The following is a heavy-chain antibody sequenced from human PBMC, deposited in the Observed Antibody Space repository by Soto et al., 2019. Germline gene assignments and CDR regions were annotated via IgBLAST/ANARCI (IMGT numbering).Heavy chain of an antibody. J-gene: IGHJ4*02. CDR2: ISWNSGSI. CDR1: GDTVEDYV. CDR3: AKDRMYYYDSSGYPTGYFDY. Sequence: SLGLSCASSGDTVEDYVMHGVRKNTGKGLEWVSGISWNSGSIGYADSVKGRFTISRDNAKNSLYLQMNSLRAEDTALYYCAKDRMYYYDSSGYPTGYFDYWGQGTLVTVSS. D-gene: IGHD3-22*01. V-gene: IGHV3-9*01.